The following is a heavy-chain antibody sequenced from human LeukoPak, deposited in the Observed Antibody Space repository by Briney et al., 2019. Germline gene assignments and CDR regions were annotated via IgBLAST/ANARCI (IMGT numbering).Heavy chain of an antibody. CDR2: ISYDGSNK. D-gene: IGHD4-17*01. CDR3: ASRHYDFGYY. J-gene: IGHJ4*02. V-gene: IGHV3-30*04. Sequence: GGSLRLSCAASGFTFSSYPMHWVRQAPGKGLEWVAVISYDGSNKYYADSVKGRFTISRDNSKNTLYLQMNSLRAEDTAVYYCASRHYDFGYYWGQGTQVTVSS. CDR1: GFTFSSYP.